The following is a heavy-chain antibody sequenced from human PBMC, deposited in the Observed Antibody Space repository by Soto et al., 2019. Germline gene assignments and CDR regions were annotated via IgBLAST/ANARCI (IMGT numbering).Heavy chain of an antibody. D-gene: IGHD2-2*01. J-gene: IGHJ6*02. V-gene: IGHV3-30-3*01. CDR3: ARDPVVVVPAAPKTYYHYYGMDV. CDR1: GFTFSSYA. CDR2: ISYDGSNK. Sequence: LRLSCAASGFTFSSYAMHWVRQAPGKGLEWVAVISYDGSNKYYADSVKGRFTISRDNSKNTLYLQMNSLRAEDTAVYYCARDPVVVVPAAPKTYYHYYGMDVWGQGTTVTVSS.